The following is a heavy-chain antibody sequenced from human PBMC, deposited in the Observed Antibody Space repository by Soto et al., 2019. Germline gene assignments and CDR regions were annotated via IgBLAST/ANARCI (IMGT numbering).Heavy chain of an antibody. CDR3: ARQDYDILTGSNWFDP. CDR2: RHYSGST. CDR1: GGSISSYY. Sequence: SETLSLTCTVSGGSISSYYCSWIRQPPGKGLEWIGYRHYSGSTNYNPSLKSRVTISVGTSKNQFSLKLSSVTAADTAVYYCARQDYDILTGSNWFDPWGQGTLVTVSS. V-gene: IGHV4-59*01. J-gene: IGHJ5*02. D-gene: IGHD3-9*01.